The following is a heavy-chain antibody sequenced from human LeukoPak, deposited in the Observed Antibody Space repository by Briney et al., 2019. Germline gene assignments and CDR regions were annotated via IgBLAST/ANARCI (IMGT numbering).Heavy chain of an antibody. D-gene: IGHD6-19*01. CDR2: IYYSGSS. CDR1: GGSISSSTYF. J-gene: IGHJ4*02. Sequence: SETLSLTCTVSGGSISSSTYFWGWIRQPPGKGLDWIGSIYYSGSSYYNPSLKSRVTISVDTSKSQFSLKLSSVTAADTAVYYCARHMYSGAWYYFDYWGQGTLVTVSS. CDR3: ARHMYSGAWYYFDY. V-gene: IGHV4-39*01.